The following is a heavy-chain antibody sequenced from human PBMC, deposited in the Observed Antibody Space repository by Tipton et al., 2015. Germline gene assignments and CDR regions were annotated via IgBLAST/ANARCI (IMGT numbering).Heavy chain of an antibody. CDR1: GDSVTYYY. J-gene: IGHJ4*02. CDR2: IYYSGST. CDR3: ARARGRHGGLFDS. V-gene: IGHV4-59*02. Sequence: TLSLTCSVSGDSVTYYYWSWIRQTPGKGLEWIGYIYYSGSTTYNSSLKSRVTLSIDTSKNQFSLKLSSVTAADTAVYYCARARGRHGGLFDSWGQGSLVTVSS. D-gene: IGHD4-23*01.